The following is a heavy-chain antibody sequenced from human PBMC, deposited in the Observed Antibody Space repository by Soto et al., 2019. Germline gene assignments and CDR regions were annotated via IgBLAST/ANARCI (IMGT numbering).Heavy chain of an antibody. Sequence: ESGPTLVKPTETLTLTCTVPGFSLSNARMGVSWIRQPPGKALEWLAHIFSNDEKSYSTSLKSRLTISKDTSKSQVVLTMTNMDPVDTATYYCARIPYYDFWSGYYPPWFDPWGQGTLVTVSS. CDR2: IFSNDEK. CDR3: ARIPYYDFWSGYYPPWFDP. J-gene: IGHJ5*02. V-gene: IGHV2-26*01. CDR1: GFSLSNARMG. D-gene: IGHD3-3*01.